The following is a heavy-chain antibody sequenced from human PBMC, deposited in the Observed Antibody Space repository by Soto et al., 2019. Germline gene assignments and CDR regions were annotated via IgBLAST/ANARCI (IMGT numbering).Heavy chain of an antibody. J-gene: IGHJ6*02. CDR3: ARIRGYWYGLDV. CDR2: ITGTGGDT. Sequence: EVQLLESGGGLVQPGGSLRLSCAASGFPLSTYGMSWVRQAPGKGLEWVSSITGTGGDTYYADSVKGGFTSSRDNSNNMLYLQMNSLRVEDTAVYYCARIRGYWYGLDVWGQGTTITVSS. CDR1: GFPLSTYG. V-gene: IGHV3-23*01.